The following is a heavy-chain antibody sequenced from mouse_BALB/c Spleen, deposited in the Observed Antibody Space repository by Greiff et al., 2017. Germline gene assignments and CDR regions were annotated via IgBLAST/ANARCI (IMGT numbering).Heavy chain of an antibody. CDR2: ILPGSGST. D-gene: IGHD2-4*01. Sequence: QVQLQQSGAELMKPGASVKISCKATGYTFSSYWIEWVKQRPGHGLEWIGEILPGSGSTNYNEKFKGKATFTADTSSNTAYMQLSSLTSEDSAVYYCARRTMKAYWGQGTLVTVSA. J-gene: IGHJ3*01. CDR3: ARRTMKAY. CDR1: GYTFSSYW. V-gene: IGHV1-9*01.